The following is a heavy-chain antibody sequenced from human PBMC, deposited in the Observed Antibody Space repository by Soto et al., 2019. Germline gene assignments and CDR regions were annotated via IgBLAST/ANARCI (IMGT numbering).Heavy chain of an antibody. CDR3: ARVYDFWSGYYLVAYYGMDV. J-gene: IGHJ6*02. CDR1: GGSFSGYY. Sequence: SETLSLTCAVYGGSFSGYYWSWIRQPPGKGLEWIGEINHSGSTNYNPSLKSRVTISVDTSKNQFSLKLSSVTAADTAVYYCARVYDFWSGYYLVAYYGMDVWGQGTTVTVS. D-gene: IGHD3-3*01. CDR2: INHSGST. V-gene: IGHV4-34*01.